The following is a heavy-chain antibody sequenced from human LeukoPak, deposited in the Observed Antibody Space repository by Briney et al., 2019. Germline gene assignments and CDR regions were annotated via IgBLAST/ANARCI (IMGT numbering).Heavy chain of an antibody. CDR1: GFTFSRYW. D-gene: IGHD6-19*01. V-gene: IGHV3-7*02. Sequence: GGSLRLSCAASGFTFSRYWMSWVRQAPGKGLEWVANIKQDGSETYYVDSVKGRFTISRDNAKNSLYLQMNSLRVEDTAVYYCAKWTYSSGWYYDYWGQGTLVTVSS. CDR2: IKQDGSET. CDR3: AKWTYSSGWYYDY. J-gene: IGHJ4*02.